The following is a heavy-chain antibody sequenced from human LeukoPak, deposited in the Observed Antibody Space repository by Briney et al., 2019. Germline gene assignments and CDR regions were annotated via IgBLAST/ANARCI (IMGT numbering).Heavy chain of an antibody. J-gene: IGHJ4*02. V-gene: IGHV3-53*01. D-gene: IGHD4-23*01. Sequence: GGSLRLSCAASGFSVSSRYMNWVRQAPGKGLEWVSVIYSAGPTHYADSVKGRFTISRDKSENTLHLQMNSLRAEDTAIYYCARESVGSHAIDYWGQGTLVTVSS. CDR2: IYSAGPT. CDR1: GFSVSSRY. CDR3: ARESVGSHAIDY.